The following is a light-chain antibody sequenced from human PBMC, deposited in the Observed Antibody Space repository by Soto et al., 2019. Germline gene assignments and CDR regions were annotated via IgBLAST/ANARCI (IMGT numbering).Light chain of an antibody. CDR3: HQYGISPPT. CDR2: SAS. CDR1: QGINTD. V-gene: IGKV1-9*01. J-gene: IGKJ1*01. Sequence: DIQMTQSPSSLSASVGDRVNITCRASQGINTDLAWYQQKPGKAPKSLIYSASSLQRGVPSRFSGSGSGTEFTLTVSSLQPEDFAVFYCHQYGISPPTFGPGTKV.